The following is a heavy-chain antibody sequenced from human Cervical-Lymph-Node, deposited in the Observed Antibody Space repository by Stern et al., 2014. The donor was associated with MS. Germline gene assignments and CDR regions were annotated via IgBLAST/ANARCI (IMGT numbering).Heavy chain of an antibody. D-gene: IGHD3-10*01. CDR1: GFSFDDYA. CDR2: ISWNSGSI. V-gene: IGHV3-9*01. Sequence: EVQLVESGGGLVQPGRSLRLSCAASGFSFDDYAMQWVRQAPGKGLELVSGISWNSGSIAYADSVKGRFAISRDNAKNSLFLQMDSLRSEDTALYYCAKQRVRSYYHYGMDVWGQGTTVTVSS. J-gene: IGHJ6*02. CDR3: AKQRVRSYYHYGMDV.